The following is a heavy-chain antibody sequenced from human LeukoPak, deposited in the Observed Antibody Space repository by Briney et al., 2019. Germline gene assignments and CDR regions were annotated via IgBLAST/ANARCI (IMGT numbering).Heavy chain of an antibody. J-gene: IGHJ4*02. Sequence: GGSLRLSCAASGFTVSSNYMSWVRQAPGKGLEWVSVIYSGGSTYYADPVKGRFTISRDNSKNTLYLQMNSLRAEDTAVYYCARVATMVRGAIDYWGQGTLVTVSS. V-gene: IGHV3-53*01. CDR1: GFTVSSNY. D-gene: IGHD3-10*01. CDR2: IYSGGST. CDR3: ARVATMVRGAIDY.